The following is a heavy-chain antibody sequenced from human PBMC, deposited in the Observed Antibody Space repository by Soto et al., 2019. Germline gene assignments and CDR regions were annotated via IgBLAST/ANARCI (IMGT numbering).Heavy chain of an antibody. Sequence: GGSLRLSCAASGFTFETYAMHWVRLAPGKGLEWMAVISYDGSNKYYADSVKGRFTISRDNSKNTLYMQMNSLRAEDTGIYYCAEDHIVAAAPDYWGQGTLVTVSS. CDR3: AEDHIVAAAPDY. V-gene: IGHV3-30*18. CDR1: GFTFETYA. CDR2: ISYDGSNK. D-gene: IGHD2-2*01. J-gene: IGHJ4*02.